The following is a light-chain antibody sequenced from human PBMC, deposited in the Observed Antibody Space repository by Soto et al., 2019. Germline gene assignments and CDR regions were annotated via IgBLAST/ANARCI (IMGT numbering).Light chain of an antibody. CDR3: QQYNNWPPLT. V-gene: IGKV3D-15*01. CDR2: GAS. J-gene: IGKJ4*01. Sequence: IVKTPSPAAPSLSPGDRGTPSSRARQNIDNNLAWYQQRPGQPPRLLIYGASTRANGIPARFSGSGSGTEFTLTISSLQSEDFAVYCCQQYNNWPPLTFGGGTKVDIK. CDR1: QNIDNN.